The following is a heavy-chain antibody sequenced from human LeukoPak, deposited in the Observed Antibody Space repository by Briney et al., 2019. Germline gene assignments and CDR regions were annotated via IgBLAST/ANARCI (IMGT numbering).Heavy chain of an antibody. J-gene: IGHJ4*02. D-gene: IGHD1-7*01. CDR3: ARSRGANYVQDY. Sequence: GGSLRLSCAASGFTFSSYAMHWVRQAPGKGLEWVAVISYDGSNKYYADSVKGRFTTSRDNSKNTLYLQMNSLRAEDTAVYYCARSRGANYVQDYWGQGTLVTVSS. CDR2: ISYDGSNK. V-gene: IGHV3-30-3*01. CDR1: GFTFSSYA.